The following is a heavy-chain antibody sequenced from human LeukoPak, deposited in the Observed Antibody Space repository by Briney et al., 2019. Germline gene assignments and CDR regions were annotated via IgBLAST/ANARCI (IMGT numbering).Heavy chain of an antibody. CDR2: TYYRSKWYN. J-gene: IGHJ4*02. D-gene: IGHD1-26*01. Sequence: QTLSLNCAVYGHSVPSNSAAWNWTTQSPARGLKWLGRTYYRSKWYNDYAVSVKSRITINPDTSKNQFSLQLNSVTPEDTAVYYCARDSYSGSSLGLDYWGQGTLVTVSS. CDR3: ARDSYSGSSLGLDY. CDR1: GHSVPSNSAA. V-gene: IGHV6-1*01.